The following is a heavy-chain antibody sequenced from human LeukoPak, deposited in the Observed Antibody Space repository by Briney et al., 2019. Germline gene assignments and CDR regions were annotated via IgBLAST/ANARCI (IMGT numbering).Heavy chain of an antibody. CDR1: GYTFTSYD. CDR3: ARGRLHAGPYYYYYGMDV. V-gene: IGHV1-8*01. Sequence: ASVKVSCKASGYTFTSYDINWVRQAPGQGREWMGWMNPNSGNTGYAQKFQGRVTMTRNTSIGTAYMELSSRRSEHTAVYHCARGRLHAGPYYYYYGMDVWGQGTTVTVSS. D-gene: IGHD1-14*01. CDR2: MNPNSGNT. J-gene: IGHJ6*02.